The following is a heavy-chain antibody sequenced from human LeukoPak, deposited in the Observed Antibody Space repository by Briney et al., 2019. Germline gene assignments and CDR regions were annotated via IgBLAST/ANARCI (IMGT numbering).Heavy chain of an antibody. CDR1: GGSFTSYA. D-gene: IGHD1-26*01. J-gene: IGHJ4*02. V-gene: IGHV1-69*05. CDR3: ARGGIVGAARYDY. Sequence: SVKVSCKASGGSFTSYAISWVRQAPGQGLEWMGGIIPIFGTTKYAQSFQGRVTMTTDTSTSTAYMEPRSLRSDDTAVYYCARGGIVGAARYDYWGQGTLVTVSS. CDR2: IIPIFGTT.